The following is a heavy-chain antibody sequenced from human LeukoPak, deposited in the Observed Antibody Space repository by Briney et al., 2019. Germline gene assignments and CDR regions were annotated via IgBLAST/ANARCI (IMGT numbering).Heavy chain of an antibody. CDR2: ISYTGTT. D-gene: IGHD6-19*01. Sequence: PSETLSLTCTVSGGSISSSSYYWDWLRQPPGKGLEWIGSISYTGTTYYKPSLKSRVTISVDTSKNQFSLNLRSVPAADTAVYYCARQKGGVAGLKYSFDYWGQGTLVTVAS. CDR3: ARQKGGVAGLKYSFDY. J-gene: IGHJ4*02. V-gene: IGHV4-39*01. CDR1: GGSISSSSYY.